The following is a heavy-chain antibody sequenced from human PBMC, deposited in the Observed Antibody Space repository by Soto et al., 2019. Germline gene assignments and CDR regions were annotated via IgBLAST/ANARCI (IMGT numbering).Heavy chain of an antibody. V-gene: IGHV1-18*01. CDR1: GYTFTTYG. CDR2: ISAYNGNT. D-gene: IGHD1-1*01. CDR3: ARLWVGTTFAYYYGMDV. Sequence: QVQLVQSGAEVKKPGASVKVSCKASGYTFTTYGINWVRQAPGQGLEWMGWISAYNGNTNYAQKLQGRVTMTTDTSTSTADMELRSLRSDDTAVYYCARLWVGTTFAYYYGMDVWGQGTTVTVSS. J-gene: IGHJ6*02.